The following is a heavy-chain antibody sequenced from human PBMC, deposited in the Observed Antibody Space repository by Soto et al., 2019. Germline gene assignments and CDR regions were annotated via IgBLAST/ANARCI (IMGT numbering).Heavy chain of an antibody. V-gene: IGHV4-59*01. CDR3: ARRYGSAFDI. Sequence: QVQLQESGPGLVKPSETLSLTCTVSGGSISSYYWSWIRQPPGKGLEWIGYIFYSGSTNYNPSRKSRVTISVDTSKNQFSLKLSSVTAADTAVYYCARRYGSAFDIWGHGTMVTVSS. CDR1: GGSISSYY. D-gene: IGHD4-17*01. CDR2: IFYSGST. J-gene: IGHJ3*02.